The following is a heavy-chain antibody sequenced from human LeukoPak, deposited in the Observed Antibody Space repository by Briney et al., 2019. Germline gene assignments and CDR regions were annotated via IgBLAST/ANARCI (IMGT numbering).Heavy chain of an antibody. J-gene: IGHJ4*02. V-gene: IGHV4-39*07. CDR1: GGSISSSSYY. Sequence: SSETLPLTCTVSGGSISSSSYYWGWIRQPPGKGLEWIGYIYYSGSTYYNPSLKSRVTISVDTSKNQFSLKLSSVTAADTAVYYCARADSSGYDYFDYWGQGTLVTVSS. CDR3: ARADSSGYDYFDY. CDR2: IYYSGST. D-gene: IGHD3-22*01.